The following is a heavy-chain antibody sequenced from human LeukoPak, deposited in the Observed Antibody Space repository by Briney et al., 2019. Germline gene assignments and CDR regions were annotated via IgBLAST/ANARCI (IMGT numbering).Heavy chain of an antibody. J-gene: IGHJ4*02. D-gene: IGHD6-6*01. CDR1: GGSISSYY. CDR3: ARGVTNSSSGFFDY. Sequence: SETLSLTCTVSGGSISSYYWSWIRQPPGKGLEWIGYIYYSGSTNYNPSLKSRVTISVDTSKNQFSLKLSSVTAADTAVYYCARGVTNSSSGFFDYWGQGTLVTVSS. CDR2: IYYSGST. V-gene: IGHV4-59*12.